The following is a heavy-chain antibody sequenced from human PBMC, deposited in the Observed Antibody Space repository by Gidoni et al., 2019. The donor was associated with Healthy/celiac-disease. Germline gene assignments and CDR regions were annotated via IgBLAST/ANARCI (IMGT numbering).Heavy chain of an antibody. CDR2: IIPIFGTA. CDR3: ARVQTRIAAAGTSDYYYGMDV. D-gene: IGHD6-13*01. V-gene: IGHV1-69*01. Sequence: QVQLVQSGAEVTKPGSSVKVSCKASGGPFSRSAVRWVRQAPGQGLEWMGGIIPIFGTANYAQKFQGRVTITADESTSTAYMELSSLRSEDTAVYYCARVQTRIAAAGTSDYYYGMDVWGQGTTVTVSS. CDR1: GGPFSRSA. J-gene: IGHJ6*02.